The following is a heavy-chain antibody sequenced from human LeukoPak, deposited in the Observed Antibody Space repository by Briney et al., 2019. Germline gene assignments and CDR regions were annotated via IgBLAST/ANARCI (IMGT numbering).Heavy chain of an antibody. V-gene: IGHV3-21*01. CDR3: ARVEEVSSSWPFDY. J-gene: IGHJ4*02. D-gene: IGHD6-13*01. CDR1: GVTFSSYS. CDR2: ISSSSSYI. Sequence: PGGSLRLSCAASGVTFSSYSMNWVRQAPGKGLEWVSSISSSSSYIYYADSVKGRFTISRDNAKNSLYLQMNSLRAEDTAVYYCARVEEVSSSWPFDYWGQGTLVTVSS.